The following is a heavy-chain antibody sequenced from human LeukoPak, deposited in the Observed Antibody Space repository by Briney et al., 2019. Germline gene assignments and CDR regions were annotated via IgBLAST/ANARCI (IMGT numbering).Heavy chain of an antibody. CDR3: ARDGNSYGPDFDY. CDR2: VHYSGST. V-gene: IGHV4-59*01. CDR1: FGSISSYY. D-gene: IGHD5-18*01. J-gene: IGHJ4*02. Sequence: SETLSLTCTVPFGSISSYYWNWIRQSPEKGLEWIGYVHYSGSTYHNPSLKSRITMSVDTSKSQFSLRLSSVTAADTAVYYCARDGNSYGPDFDYWGQGTLVTVSS.